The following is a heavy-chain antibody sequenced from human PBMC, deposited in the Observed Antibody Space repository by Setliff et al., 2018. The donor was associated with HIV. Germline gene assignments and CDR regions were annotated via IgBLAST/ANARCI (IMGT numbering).Heavy chain of an antibody. CDR3: ARNTDVDSVYRPFHI. Sequence: LRLSCAASGFSFTDYGMTWVRQAPGKGLEWVANIKQDGSEKYYVDSVKGRFTISRDNAKNSLYLQMNSLRAEDTAVYYCARNTDVDSVYRPFHIWGQGTMVTVSS. J-gene: IGHJ3*02. V-gene: IGHV3-7*03. CDR1: GFSFTDYG. D-gene: IGHD1-26*01. CDR2: IKQDGSEK.